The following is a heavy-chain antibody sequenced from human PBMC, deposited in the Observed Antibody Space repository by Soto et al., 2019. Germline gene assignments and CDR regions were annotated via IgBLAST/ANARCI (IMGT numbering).Heavy chain of an antibody. CDR2: ISASGGST. CDR1: GFTFSNYV. V-gene: IGHV3-23*01. CDR3: AKGPLGSGYDLYY. J-gene: IGHJ4*02. Sequence: EVQLLDSGGGLVQPGGSLRLSCAASGFTFSNYVMNWVRQAPGKGLDWVSAISASGGSTYYADSVKGRFTISRDNSKNTLYLQMRSLRAEDTAVYYCAKGPLGSGYDLYYWGQGTLVTVSS. D-gene: IGHD5-12*01.